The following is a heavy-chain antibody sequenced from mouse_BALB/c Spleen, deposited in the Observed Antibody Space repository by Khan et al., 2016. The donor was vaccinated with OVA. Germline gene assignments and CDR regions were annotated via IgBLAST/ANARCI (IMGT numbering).Heavy chain of an antibody. D-gene: IGHD2-1*01. J-gene: IGHJ4*01. Sequence: EVQLQESGPDLVKPSQSLSLTCTVTGYSITSGYSWHWIRQFPENKLEWLGYIYYSGNINYNPSLKSRISITRDTSNNPFFLQLNSVTTEETATYYCARDGNYMDYWGQGTSVTVSS. CDR1: GYSITSGYS. CDR3: ARDGNYMDY. CDR2: IYYSGNI. V-gene: IGHV3-1*02.